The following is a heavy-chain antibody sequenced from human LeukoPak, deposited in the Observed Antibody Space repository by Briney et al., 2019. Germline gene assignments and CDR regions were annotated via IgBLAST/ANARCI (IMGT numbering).Heavy chain of an antibody. CDR1: GYTFTGYY. CDR3: ARVRTRKGYSSGWYHDY. D-gene: IGHD6-19*01. Sequence: GPSVNLFCNSSGYTFTGYYLLWVREPPAQGLGWMGGNHPNCGGTNYAQEFPVRVTMTRDAAISTAHMELSRLRADDTAVYYCARVRTRKGYSSGWYHDYWGQGTLVTVSS. V-gene: IGHV1-2*02. J-gene: IGHJ4*02. CDR2: NHPNCGGT.